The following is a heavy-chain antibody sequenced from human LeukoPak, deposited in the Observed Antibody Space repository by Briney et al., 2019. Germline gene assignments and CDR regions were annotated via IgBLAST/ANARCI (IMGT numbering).Heavy chain of an antibody. J-gene: IGHJ6*02. D-gene: IGHD5-18*01. CDR1: GGSISSYY. V-gene: IGHV4-59*08. Sequence: SETLSLTCTVSGGSISSYYWSWIRQPPGKGLEWIGYIYYSGGTNYNPSLKSRVTISVDTSKNQFSLKLSSVTAADTAVYYCARRGYSYGYNYYGMDVWGQGTTVTVSS. CDR3: ARRGYSYGYNYYGMDV. CDR2: IYYSGGT.